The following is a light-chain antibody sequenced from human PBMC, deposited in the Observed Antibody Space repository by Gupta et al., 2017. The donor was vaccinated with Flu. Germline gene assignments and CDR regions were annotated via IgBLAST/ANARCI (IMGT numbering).Light chain of an antibody. CDR2: KAS. V-gene: IGKV1-5*03. CDR1: QSINSW. J-gene: IGKJ1*01. Sequence: DIQITQSPSTLSASVGDRVTITCRASQSINSWLTWYQQKPGRAPKLLIYKASNLESGVPLRFSGSGFGTEFTLTISSLQPEDFATYYCQQDNSYSKTFGQGTKVEIK. CDR3: QQDNSYSKT.